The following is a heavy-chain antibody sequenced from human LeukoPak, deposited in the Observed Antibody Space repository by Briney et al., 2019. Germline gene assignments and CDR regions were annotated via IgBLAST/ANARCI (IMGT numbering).Heavy chain of an antibody. D-gene: IGHD7-27*01. V-gene: IGHV1-8*01. J-gene: IGHJ4*02. CDR1: GYTFTNYD. CDR2: MSPNNGNT. Sequence: GASVKVSCKTSGYTFTNYDINWVRQATGQGLEWMGWMSPNNGNTGYAQKFQGRVTMTRDTSINTAYMELSSLRSEYTAVYYCASNPPRTGDFNYWGQGALVTVSS. CDR3: ASNPPRTGDFNY.